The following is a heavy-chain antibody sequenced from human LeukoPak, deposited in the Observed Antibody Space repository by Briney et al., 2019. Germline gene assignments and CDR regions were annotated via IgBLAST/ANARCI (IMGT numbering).Heavy chain of an antibody. Sequence: PSETLSLTCAVSGYSISSGYFWGWIRQPPGRRLEWIGTVYHSGNTYYNPSLKSRLTISVDTSNNQFSLTLSSVTAADTAVYYCARRYYYGSGVFDYWGQGTLVTVSS. CDR1: GYSISSGYF. CDR2: VYHSGNT. CDR3: ARRYYYGSGVFDY. V-gene: IGHV4-38-2*01. J-gene: IGHJ4*02. D-gene: IGHD3-10*01.